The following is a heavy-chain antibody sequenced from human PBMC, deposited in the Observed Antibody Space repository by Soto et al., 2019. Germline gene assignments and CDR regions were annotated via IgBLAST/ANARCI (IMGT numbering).Heavy chain of an antibody. CDR2: VSGSGGGT. CDR1: GFTFNTYG. J-gene: IGHJ4*02. Sequence: GGSLRLSCAASGFTFNTYGMTWVRQAPGKGLEWVSTVSGSGGGTYYAYSVKGRFTISRVNSKNTMYLQMSNLRAEDTAVYFCARIGPYCGGDCYPDFDFWGLGTPVTVSS. CDR3: ARIGPYCGGDCYPDFDF. V-gene: IGHV3-23*01. D-gene: IGHD2-21*02.